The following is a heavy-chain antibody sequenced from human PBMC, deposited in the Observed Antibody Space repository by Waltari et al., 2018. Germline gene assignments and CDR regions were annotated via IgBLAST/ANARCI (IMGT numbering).Heavy chain of an antibody. V-gene: IGHV3-30*18. CDR3: AKDPRHCSGGSCFLGDYFDY. Sequence: PGKGREWVTSISNDGNKKNYGDSVKGRFTISRDNSKNTLYLQMNSLRPEDTAAYYCAKDPRHCSGGSCFLGDYFDYWGLGTLVTVSS. J-gene: IGHJ4*02. CDR2: ISNDGNKK. D-gene: IGHD2-15*01.